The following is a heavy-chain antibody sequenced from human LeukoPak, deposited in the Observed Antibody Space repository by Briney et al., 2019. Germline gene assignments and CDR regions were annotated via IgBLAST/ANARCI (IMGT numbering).Heavy chain of an antibody. CDR1: GVSISAYY. D-gene: IGHD6-19*01. CDR2: IYPGESIYASENT. CDR3: ARDHSSGWYRYFDY. J-gene: IGHJ4*02. V-gene: IGHV4-4*07. Sequence: PSETLSLTCSVSGVSISAYYWSWIRQPAGKGLEWIGRIYPGESIYASENTNYNPSLKSRVTISVDTSNNQFSLHLSSVTAADTALYYCARDHSSGWYRYFDYWGQGTLVTVSS.